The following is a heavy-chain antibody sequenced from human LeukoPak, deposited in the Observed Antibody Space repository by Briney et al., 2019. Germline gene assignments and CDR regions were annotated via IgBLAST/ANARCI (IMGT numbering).Heavy chain of an antibody. J-gene: IGHJ4*02. CDR3: ARDPLHGTAAAGRTYYFDY. V-gene: IGHV3-30-3*01. CDR2: ISYDGSNK. Sequence: PGRSLRLSCAASGFTFSSYAMHWVRQAPGKGLEWVAVISYDGSNKYYADSVKGRFTISRDNSKNTLYLQMNSLRAEDTAVYYCARDPLHGTAAAGRTYYFDYWGQGTLVTVSS. D-gene: IGHD6-13*01. CDR1: GFTFSSYA.